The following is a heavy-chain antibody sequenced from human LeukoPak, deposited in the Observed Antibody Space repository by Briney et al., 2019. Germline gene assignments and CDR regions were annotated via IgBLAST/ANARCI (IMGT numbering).Heavy chain of an antibody. CDR1: GFTFSSYS. V-gene: IGHV3-48*01. Sequence: PGGSLRLSCAASGFTFSSYSMNWVRQAPGKGLGWVSYISSSSSTIYYADSVKGRFTISRDNAKNSLYLQMNSLRAEDTAVYYCARVSTTRGSRDSRGWYLDNWGQGILVTVSS. CDR2: ISSSSSTI. CDR3: ARVSTTRGSRDSRGWYLDN. D-gene: IGHD6-19*01. J-gene: IGHJ4*02.